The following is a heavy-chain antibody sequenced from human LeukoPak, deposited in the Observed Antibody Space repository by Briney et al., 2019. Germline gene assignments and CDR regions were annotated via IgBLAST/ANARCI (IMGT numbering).Heavy chain of an antibody. J-gene: IGHJ4*02. CDR1: GFTFTDYS. CDR3: ASLGYDSSGYYYK. V-gene: IGHV3-21*01. Sequence: PGGSLRLSCAASGFTFTDYSMNWVRQAPGKGLEWVSSISSSSSYIYYADSVKGRFTISRDNAKNSLYLQMNSLRAEDTAVYYCASLGYDSSGYYYKWGQGTLVTVSS. CDR2: ISSSSSYI. D-gene: IGHD3-22*01.